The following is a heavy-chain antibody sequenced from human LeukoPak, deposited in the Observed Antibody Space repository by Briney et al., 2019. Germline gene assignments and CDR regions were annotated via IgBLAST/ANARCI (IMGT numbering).Heavy chain of an antibody. CDR3: ARDPGSRITAFGVVSYGWFDP. Sequence: SETLSLTCTVSGASLNSYYWNWIRQPPGKGLEWIGYVSNSGSTNYNPSLKSRVTISVDMSKNQISLTLTSVTAADTGVYYCARDPGSRITAFGVVSYGWFDPWGQGTLVTVSS. CDR2: VSNSGST. J-gene: IGHJ5*02. CDR1: GASLNSYY. V-gene: IGHV4-59*01. D-gene: IGHD3-3*01.